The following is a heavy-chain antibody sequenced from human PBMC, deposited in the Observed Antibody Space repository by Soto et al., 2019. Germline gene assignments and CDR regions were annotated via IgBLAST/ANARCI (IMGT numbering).Heavy chain of an antibody. CDR1: GYTLTDYY. D-gene: IGHD6-25*01. Sequence: QVHLVQSGAEVKKPGASVTVSCKTSGYTLTDYYMHWVRQAPGQGLEWMAWINPHTGDTGIAERFQGSDTMTRHTSTNTAHMGLTSLTSDDTAIYYCAREGGAAPGARREWYLDLWGRGSLVTVSS. CDR2: INPHTGDT. V-gene: IGHV1-2*02. CDR3: AREGGAAPGARREWYLDL. J-gene: IGHJ2*01.